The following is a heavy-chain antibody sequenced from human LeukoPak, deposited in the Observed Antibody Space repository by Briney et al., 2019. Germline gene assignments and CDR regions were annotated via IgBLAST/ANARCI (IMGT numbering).Heavy chain of an antibody. CDR3: ARRTYYYDSSGYYAPDY. Sequence: SETLSLTCTVSGGSISSYYWSRIRQPPVKGLEWIGYIYYSGSTNYNPSLKSRVTISVDTSKNQFSLKLSSVTAADTAVYYCARRTYYYDSSGYYAPDYWGQGTLVTVSS. CDR2: IYYSGST. CDR1: GGSISSYY. V-gene: IGHV4-59*08. D-gene: IGHD3-22*01. J-gene: IGHJ4*02.